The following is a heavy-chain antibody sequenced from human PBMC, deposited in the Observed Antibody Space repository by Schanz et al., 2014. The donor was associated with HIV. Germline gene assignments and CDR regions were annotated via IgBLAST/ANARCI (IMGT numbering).Heavy chain of an antibody. Sequence: QVQLVESGGGVVQPGRSLRLSCAASGFTFSTKGMHWVRQAPGKGLEWVPVISYDGSNKYYADSVKGRFTISRDNSKNTVYLQVNNMRVDDTAVYYCVRSARWGSAPNPWWFDPWGQGTLVTVSS. CDR1: GFTFSTKG. CDR2: ISYDGSNK. D-gene: IGHD6-25*01. V-gene: IGHV3-33*05. J-gene: IGHJ5*02. CDR3: VRSARWGSAPNPWWFDP.